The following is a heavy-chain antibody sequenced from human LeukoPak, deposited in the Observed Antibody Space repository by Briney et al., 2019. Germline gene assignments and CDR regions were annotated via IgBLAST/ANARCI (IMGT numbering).Heavy chain of an antibody. V-gene: IGHV3-21*01. Sequence: GGSLRLSCAASGFTFSSYSMNWVRQAPGKGLEWVSSISSSSSYIYYADSVKGRFTIPRDNAKNSLYLQMNSLRAEDTAVYYCARWETYYYDNTPPNLNDYWGQGTLVTVSS. CDR3: ARWETYYYDNTPPNLNDY. CDR1: GFTFSSYS. J-gene: IGHJ4*02. D-gene: IGHD3-22*01. CDR2: ISSSSSYI.